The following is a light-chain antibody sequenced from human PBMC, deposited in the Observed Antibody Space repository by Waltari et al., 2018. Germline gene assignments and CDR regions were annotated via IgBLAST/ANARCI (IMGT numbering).Light chain of an antibody. CDR3: AAWDDSLNVVI. V-gene: IGLV1-36*01. CDR1: RPNLGTLA. J-gene: IGLJ2*01. CDR2: YDD. Sequence: QSVLTQPPPVSEATGQRVTLSRSRSRPNLGTLAVNWYQQLPGKPPKLLIYYDDLLPSGVSGRFSGSKSGTSASLAISGLQSEDDADYYCAAWDDSLNVVIFGGGTKLTVL.